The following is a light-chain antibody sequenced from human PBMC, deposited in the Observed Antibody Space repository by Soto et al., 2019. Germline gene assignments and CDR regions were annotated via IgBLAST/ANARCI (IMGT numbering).Light chain of an antibody. CDR1: QSVSRN. J-gene: IGKJ3*01. CDR3: QQYNDWPPIFT. Sequence: EIVMTQSPATLSASPGERATLSCRASQSVSRNLAWYQQKPGQAPRLLIYGASTRATGIPARFSGSGSGTEFTLTISSLQSEDFAVYYCQQYNDWPPIFTFGPGTKVDI. V-gene: IGKV3-15*01. CDR2: GAS.